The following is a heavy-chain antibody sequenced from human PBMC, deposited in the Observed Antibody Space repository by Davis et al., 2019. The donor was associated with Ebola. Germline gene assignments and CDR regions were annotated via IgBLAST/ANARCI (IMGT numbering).Heavy chain of an antibody. V-gene: IGHV1-46*01. Sequence: ASVKVSCKASGGTFSSYAISWVRQAPGQGLEWMGIINPSGGSTSYAQKFQGRVTMTRDTSTSTVYMELSSLRSEDTAVYYCARDYDFWSGYYHFDYWGQGTLVTVSS. CDR1: GGTFSSYA. CDR3: ARDYDFWSGYYHFDY. D-gene: IGHD3-3*01. J-gene: IGHJ4*02. CDR2: INPSGGST.